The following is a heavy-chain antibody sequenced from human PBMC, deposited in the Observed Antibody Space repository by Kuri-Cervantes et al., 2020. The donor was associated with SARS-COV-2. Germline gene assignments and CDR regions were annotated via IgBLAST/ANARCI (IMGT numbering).Heavy chain of an antibody. CDR2: INDSGST. Sequence: SETLSLTCAVYGGSFSGYYGSWIRQPPGKGLEWVGEINDSGSTNYNPSLKSRVTISVDTSKNQFSLKLSSVTAADTAVHYCARALPWDLRGNDAFDIWGQGTMVTVSS. D-gene: IGHD1-26*01. V-gene: IGHV4-34*01. CDR1: GGSFSGYY. J-gene: IGHJ3*02. CDR3: ARALPWDLRGNDAFDI.